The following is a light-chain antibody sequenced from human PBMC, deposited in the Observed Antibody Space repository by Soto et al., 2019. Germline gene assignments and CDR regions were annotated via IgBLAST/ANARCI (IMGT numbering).Light chain of an antibody. J-gene: IGLJ3*02. CDR2: AVS. V-gene: IGLV2-14*03. CDR1: NSDIGAYSR. Sequence: QPVLTQPASLSGSPGQSITISCTGTNSDIGAYSRVCWYQQHPGKVPKLMIFAVSNRPSGVSNRFSGSKSGNTASLTISGLLAEDEADYYCVSYTSSDSWVFGGGTKLTVL. CDR3: VSYTSSDSWV.